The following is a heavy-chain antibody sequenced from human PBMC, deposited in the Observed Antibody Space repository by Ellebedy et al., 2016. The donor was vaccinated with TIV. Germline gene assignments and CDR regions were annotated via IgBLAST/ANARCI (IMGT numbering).Heavy chain of an antibody. CDR1: GCSISSYY. Sequence: MPSETLSLTCTVSGCSISSYYWSWIRQPPEKGLEWNGYIYYCGSTKYNPSLKSRVTISVATSKNQFTLKLSSSTAADPAVYYCARGLLFYDFWSGYYKGAGDYYYGMDVWGQGTTVTVYS. J-gene: IGHJ6*02. CDR3: ARGLLFYDFWSGYYKGAGDYYYGMDV. CDR2: IYYCGST. D-gene: IGHD3-3*01. V-gene: IGHV4-59*01.